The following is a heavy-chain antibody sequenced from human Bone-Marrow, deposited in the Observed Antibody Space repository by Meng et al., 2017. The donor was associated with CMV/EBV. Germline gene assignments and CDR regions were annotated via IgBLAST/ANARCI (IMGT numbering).Heavy chain of an antibody. CDR1: GGSISSYY. J-gene: IGHJ6*02. V-gene: IGHV4-4*07. D-gene: IGHD3-3*01. CDR3: ARSPRITIFGVVMHNYGMDV. Sequence: GSLRLSCTVSGGSISSYYRSWIRQPAGKGLEWIGRIYTSGSTNYNPSFKSRVTMSVDTSKNQFSLKLSSVTAADTAVYYCARSPRITIFGVVMHNYGMDVWGQGTTVAVSS. CDR2: IYTSGST.